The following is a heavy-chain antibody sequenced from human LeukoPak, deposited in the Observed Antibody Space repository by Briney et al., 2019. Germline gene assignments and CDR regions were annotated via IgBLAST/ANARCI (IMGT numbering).Heavy chain of an antibody. CDR2: IYYSGST. V-gene: IGHV4-59*01. CDR3: ARDAAGTDF. CDR1: GGSISSYY. D-gene: IGHD6-13*01. Sequence: PSETLSLTCTVSGGSISSYYWSWIRQPPGKELEWIGYIYYSGSTNYSPSLKSRVTISVDTSKDQFSLKLSSVTAADTAVYYCARDAAGTDFWGQGTLVTVSS. J-gene: IGHJ4*02.